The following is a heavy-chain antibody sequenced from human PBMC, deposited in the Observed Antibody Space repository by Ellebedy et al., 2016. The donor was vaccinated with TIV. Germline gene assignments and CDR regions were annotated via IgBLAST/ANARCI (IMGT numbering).Heavy chain of an antibody. J-gene: IGHJ5*02. CDR2: INHSGST. CDR3: ARSDGSGSYYNR. V-gene: IGHV4-34*01. Sequence: SETLSLXXAVYGGSFSGYYWSWIRQPPGKGLEWIGEINHSGSTNYNPSLKSRVTISVDTSKNQFSLKLSSVTAADTAVYYCARSDGSGSYYNRWGQGTLVTVSS. CDR1: GGSFSGYY. D-gene: IGHD3-10*01.